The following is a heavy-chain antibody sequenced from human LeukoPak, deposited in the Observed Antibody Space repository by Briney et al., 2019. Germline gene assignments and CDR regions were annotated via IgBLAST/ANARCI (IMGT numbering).Heavy chain of an antibody. CDR3: ARGIVVVPAAMSWFDP. Sequence: SETLSLTCTVSGGSISSYYWSWIRQPAGKGLEWIGHIYTSGSTNYNPSLKSRVTMSVDTSKNQFSLKLRSVTAADTAVYYCARGIVVVPAAMSWFDPWGQGTLVTVSS. V-gene: IGHV4-4*07. J-gene: IGHJ5*02. CDR2: IYTSGST. D-gene: IGHD2-2*01. CDR1: GGSISSYY.